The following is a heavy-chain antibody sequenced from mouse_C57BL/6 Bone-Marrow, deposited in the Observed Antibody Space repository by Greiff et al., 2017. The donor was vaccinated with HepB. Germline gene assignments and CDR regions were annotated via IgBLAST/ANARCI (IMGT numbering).Heavy chain of an antibody. J-gene: IGHJ3*01. CDR1: GYTFTSYW. CDR2: IDPSDSYT. Sequence: QVQLQQPGAELVMPGASVKLSCKASGYTFTSYWMHWVKQRPGQGLEWIGEIDPSDSYTNYNQKFKGKSTLTVDKSSSTAYMQLSSLTSEDSAVYYCARHYGDDRGFAYWGQGTLVTVSA. V-gene: IGHV1-69*01. CDR3: ARHYGDDRGFAY. D-gene: IGHD2-2*01.